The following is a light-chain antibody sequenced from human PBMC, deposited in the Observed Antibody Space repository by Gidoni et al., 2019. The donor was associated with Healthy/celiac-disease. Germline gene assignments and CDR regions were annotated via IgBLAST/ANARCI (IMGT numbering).Light chain of an antibody. CDR3: LQDYNYPGT. Sequence: AIQRTPSPSSLSASVGDRVTITCRASQGIRNDLGWYQQKPGKAPKLLIYAASSLQSGVPSRFSGSGSGTDFTLTISSLQPEDFATYYCLQDYNYPGTFGQGTKLEIK. J-gene: IGKJ2*01. CDR1: QGIRND. V-gene: IGKV1-6*01. CDR2: AAS.